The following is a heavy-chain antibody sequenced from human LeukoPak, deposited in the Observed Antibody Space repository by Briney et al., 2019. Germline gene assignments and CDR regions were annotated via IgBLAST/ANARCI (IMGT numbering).Heavy chain of an antibody. J-gene: IGHJ5*02. V-gene: IGHV4-34*01. CDR2: IDHSGST. CDR3: ARYGMAAEGIWWFDP. CDR1: GGSLNGYY. D-gene: IGHD6-13*01. Sequence: PSETLSLTCAVYGGSLNGYYWSWIRQPPGKRLEWIGEIDHSGSTQYNPSLKSRVTISLDTSKKQFSLKLTSLTVADTAFYYCARYGMAAEGIWWFDPWGQGTLVTVSS.